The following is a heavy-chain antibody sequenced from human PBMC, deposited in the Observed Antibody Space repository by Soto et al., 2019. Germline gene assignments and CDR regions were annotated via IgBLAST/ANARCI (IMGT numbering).Heavy chain of an antibody. J-gene: IGHJ5*02. CDR2: IYYSGST. D-gene: IGHD3-3*01. CDR1: GGSISSYY. Sequence: SETLSLTCTVSGGSISSYYWSWIRQPPGKGLEWTGYIYYSGSTNYNPSLKSRVTISVDTSKNQFSLKLSSVTAADTAVYYCARPITILGGWFDPWGQGTLVTVSS. V-gene: IGHV4-59*08. CDR3: ARPITILGGWFDP.